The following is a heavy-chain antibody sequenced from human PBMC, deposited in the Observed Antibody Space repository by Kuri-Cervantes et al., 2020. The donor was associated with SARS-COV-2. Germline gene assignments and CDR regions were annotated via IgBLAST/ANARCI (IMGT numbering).Heavy chain of an antibody. CDR1: GGSISSSSYY. J-gene: IGHJ5*02. D-gene: IGHD3-3*01. CDR3: ARQMVSSITIFGVVITRNWFDP. V-gene: IGHV4-39*01. CDR2: IYYSGST. Sequence: SETLSLTCTVSGGSISSSSYYWGWIRQPPGKGLEWIGSIYYSGSTYYNPSFKSRVTISVDTSKNQFSLKLSSVTAADTAVYYCARQMVSSITIFGVVITRNWFDPWGQGTLVTVSS.